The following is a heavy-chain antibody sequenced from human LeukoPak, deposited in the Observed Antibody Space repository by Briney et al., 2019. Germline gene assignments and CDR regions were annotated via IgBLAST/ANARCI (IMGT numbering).Heavy chain of an antibody. Sequence: GGSLRLSCAASGFTFSSYSMNWVRQAPGKGLEWVSSISSSSSYIYYADSVKGRFTISRDNAKNSLYLQMNSLRAEDTAVYYCARGRYSGYQGNQYYYYMDVWGKGTTVTVSS. V-gene: IGHV3-21*01. D-gene: IGHD5-12*01. CDR2: ISSSSSYI. CDR1: GFTFSSYS. CDR3: ARGRYSGYQGNQYYYYMDV. J-gene: IGHJ6*03.